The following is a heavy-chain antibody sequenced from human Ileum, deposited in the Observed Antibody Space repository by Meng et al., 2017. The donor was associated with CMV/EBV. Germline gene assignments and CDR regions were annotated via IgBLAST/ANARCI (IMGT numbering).Heavy chain of an antibody. V-gene: IGHV4-4*07. CDR2: VYSSGRN. Sequence: VPLQASGPVLVSHSESLSRTCTVVGGPISGYAWCWFRLPATKGLEWIGRVYSSGRNDYNPSLQSRVTMSVDTSKNQFSLKLSYVTAADTAVYYCARGSSSWAFDYWGQGTLVTVSS. CDR3: ARGSSSWAFDY. J-gene: IGHJ4*02. CDR1: GGPISGYA. D-gene: IGHD2-2*01.